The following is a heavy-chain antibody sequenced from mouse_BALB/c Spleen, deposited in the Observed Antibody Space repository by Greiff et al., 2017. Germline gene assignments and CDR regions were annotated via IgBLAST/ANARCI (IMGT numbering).Heavy chain of an antibody. J-gene: IGHJ4*01. D-gene: IGHD2-10*02. CDR1: GYSFTGYN. CDR3: ARGKYGNYLDY. Sequence: VQLKESGPELGKPGASVKISCKASGYSFTGYNMYWVKQSHRKSLEWIGYIDPYNGGTSYNQKSKGKATLTVDKSSSTAYMHLNSLTSEDSAIYYCARGKYGNYLDYWGQGTSVTVSS. CDR2: IDPYNGGT. V-gene: IGHV1S135*01.